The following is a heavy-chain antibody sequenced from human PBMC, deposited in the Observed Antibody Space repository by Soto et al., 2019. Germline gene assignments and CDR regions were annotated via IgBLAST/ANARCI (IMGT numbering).Heavy chain of an antibody. J-gene: IGHJ6*03. V-gene: IGHV4-31*03. CDR1: GGSISSGGYY. CDR3: ARIRRENYYYYMDV. CDR2: IYYSGST. Sequence: SETLSLTCTVSGGSISSGGYYWSWIRQHPGKGLEWIGYIYYSGSTYYNPSLKSRVTISVDTSKNQFSLKLSSVTAADTAVYYCARIRRENYYYYMDVWGKGTTVTVSS.